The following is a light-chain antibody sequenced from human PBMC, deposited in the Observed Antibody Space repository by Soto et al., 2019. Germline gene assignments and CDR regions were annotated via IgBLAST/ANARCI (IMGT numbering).Light chain of an antibody. J-gene: IGKJ1*01. CDR1: QSISSY. V-gene: IGKV1-39*01. CDR3: QQSYSTPPVST. CDR2: AAS. Sequence: DIQMTQSPSSLSASVGDRVTITCRASQSISSYLNWYQQKPGKAPKLLIYAASSLQSGVPSRFSGSGSGTDVTLTISSLQPEDFATYYCQQSYSTPPVSTFGQGTKVEIK.